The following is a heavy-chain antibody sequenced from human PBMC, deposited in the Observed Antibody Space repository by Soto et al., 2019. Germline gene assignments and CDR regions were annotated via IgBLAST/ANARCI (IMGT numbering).Heavy chain of an antibody. CDR2: IIPIFGTA. V-gene: IGHV1-69*13. CDR3: ARVLGYCSGVSCYDLPHNWFDL. Sequence: SVKVSCKASGGTFSSYAISWVRQAPGQGLEWMGGIIPIFGTANYAQKFQGRVTITADESTSTDYMELSSLRSEDTAEYYCARVLGYCSGVSCYDLPHNWFDLWGQGTLGTVSS. J-gene: IGHJ5*02. D-gene: IGHD2-15*01. CDR1: GGTFSSYA.